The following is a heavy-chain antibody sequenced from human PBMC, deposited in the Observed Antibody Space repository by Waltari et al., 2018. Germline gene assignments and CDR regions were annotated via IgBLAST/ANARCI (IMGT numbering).Heavy chain of an antibody. Sequence: QVQLVESGGGVVQPGRSLRLSCAASGFTFSSYGMHWVRQAPGKGLEWVAVISYDGSNKYYADSVKGRFTISRDNSKNTRYLQMNSLRAEDTAVYYCAKDRGAAAAGIGFYFDYWGQGTLVTVSS. CDR2: ISYDGSNK. CDR3: AKDRGAAAAGIGFYFDY. D-gene: IGHD6-13*01. CDR1: GFTFSSYG. J-gene: IGHJ4*02. V-gene: IGHV3-30*18.